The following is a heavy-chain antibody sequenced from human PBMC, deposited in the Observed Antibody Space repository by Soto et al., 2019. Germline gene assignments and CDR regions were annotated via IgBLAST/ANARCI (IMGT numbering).Heavy chain of an antibody. Sequence: EVQLVESGGGLVKPGGSLRLSCAASGFTFSSYNMNWVRQAPGKGLEWVSSISSSSTYIYYADSVKGRFTISRDNAKNSLYLQMNSLRAEDTAVYYCARETTYDILTASYWNWFDPWGQGTLVTVSS. CDR3: ARETTYDILTASYWNWFDP. D-gene: IGHD3-9*01. CDR2: ISSSSTYI. V-gene: IGHV3-21*01. CDR1: GFTFSSYN. J-gene: IGHJ5*02.